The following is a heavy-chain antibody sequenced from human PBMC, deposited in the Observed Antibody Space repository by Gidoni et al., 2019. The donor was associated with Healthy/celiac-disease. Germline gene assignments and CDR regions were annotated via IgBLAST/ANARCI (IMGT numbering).Heavy chain of an antibody. CDR3: AKEGDYGDYGSGWYFDL. V-gene: IGHV3-23*01. D-gene: IGHD4-17*01. CDR1: GFTFSSYA. J-gene: IGHJ2*01. CDR2: ISGSGGST. Sequence: EVQLLESGGGLVQPGGSLRLSCAASGFTFSSYAMSWGRQAPGKGLEWVSAISGSGGSTYYADSVKGRFTISRDNSKNALYLQMNSLRAEDTAVYYCAKEGDYGDYGSGWYFDLWGRGTLVTVSS.